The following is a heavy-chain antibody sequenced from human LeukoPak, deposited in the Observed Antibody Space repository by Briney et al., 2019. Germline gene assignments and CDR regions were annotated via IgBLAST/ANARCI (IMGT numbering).Heavy chain of an antibody. Sequence: GGSRRLSCAASGFTFSSYEMNWVRQAPGKGLEWVSYISSSGSTIYYADSVKGRFTISRDNAKNSLYLQMNSLRAEDTAVYYCARVRWKYFDYWGQGTLVTVSS. CDR1: GFTFSSYE. V-gene: IGHV3-48*03. J-gene: IGHJ4*02. D-gene: IGHD4-23*01. CDR3: ARVRWKYFDY. CDR2: ISSSGSTI.